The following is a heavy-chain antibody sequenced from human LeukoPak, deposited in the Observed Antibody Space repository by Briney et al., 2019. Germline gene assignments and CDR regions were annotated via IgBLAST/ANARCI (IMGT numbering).Heavy chain of an antibody. CDR3: ARVTNLGYCSGGSCPLDY. D-gene: IGHD2-15*01. CDR1: GGSISSYY. J-gene: IGHJ4*02. CDR2: IYYSGST. Sequence: SETLSLTCTVSGGSISSYYWSWIRQPPGKGLEWIGYIYYSGSTNYNPSLKSRVTISVDTSKNQFSLKLSSVTAADTAVYYCARVTNLGYCSGGSCPLDYWGQGTLVTVSS. V-gene: IGHV4-59*01.